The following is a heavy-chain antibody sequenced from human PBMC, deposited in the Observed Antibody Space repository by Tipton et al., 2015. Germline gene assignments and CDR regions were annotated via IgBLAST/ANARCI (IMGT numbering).Heavy chain of an antibody. J-gene: IGHJ2*01. D-gene: IGHD6-13*01. CDR3: ARALGYGSWGRYWYFDL. V-gene: IGHV3-9*01. CDR2: ISWNSGTT. Sequence: SLRLSCAASGFIFDDYAMHWVRQAPGKGLEWVSSISWNSGTTDYADSVKGRFTISRDNAKNSLYLQMNSLRAEDTAVYYCARALGYGSWGRYWYFDLWGRGTLVTVSS. CDR1: GFIFDDYA.